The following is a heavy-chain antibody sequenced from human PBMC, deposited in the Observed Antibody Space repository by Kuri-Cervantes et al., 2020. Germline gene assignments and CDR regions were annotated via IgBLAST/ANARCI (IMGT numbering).Heavy chain of an antibody. V-gene: IGHV1-2*02. CDR3: ARAPNPNRRYNWFDP. J-gene: IGHJ5*01. CDR1: GYTFTGYY. D-gene: IGHD2/OR15-2a*01. Sequence: ASVKVSCKASGYTFTGYYMHWVRQAPGQGLEWMGWINPNSSGTNYAQKFQGRVTMTRDTSISTAYMELRSLRSDDTAVYYCARAPNPNRRYNWFDPWGQGTLVTVSS. CDR2: INPNSSGT.